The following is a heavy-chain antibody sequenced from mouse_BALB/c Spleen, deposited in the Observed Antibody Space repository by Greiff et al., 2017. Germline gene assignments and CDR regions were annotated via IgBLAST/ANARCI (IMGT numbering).Heavy chain of an antibody. J-gene: IGHJ2*01. CDR1: GFTFSSYT. CDR2: ISSGGSYT. V-gene: IGHV5-6-4*01. Sequence: EVQVVESGGGLVKPGGSLKLSCAASGFTFSSYTMSWVRQTPEKRLEWVATISSGGSYTYYPDSVKGRFTISRDNAKNTLYLQMSSLKSEDTAMYYCTRDVYYYGAFDYWGQGTTLTVSS. D-gene: IGHD1-1*01. CDR3: TRDVYYYGAFDY.